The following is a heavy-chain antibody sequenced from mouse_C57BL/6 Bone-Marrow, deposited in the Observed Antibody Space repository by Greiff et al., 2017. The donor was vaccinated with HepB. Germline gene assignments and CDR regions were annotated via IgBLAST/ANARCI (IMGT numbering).Heavy chain of an antibody. V-gene: IGHV1-22*01. D-gene: IGHD2-3*01. CDR1: GYTFTDYN. J-gene: IGHJ1*03. Sequence: EVKLMESGPELVKPGASVKMSCKASGYTFTDYNMHWVKQSHGKSLEWIGYINPNNGGTSYNQKFKGKATLTVNKSSSTAYMELRSLTSEDSAVYYCARWWLLWYFDVWGTGTTVTVSS. CDR3: ARWWLLWYFDV. CDR2: INPNNGGT.